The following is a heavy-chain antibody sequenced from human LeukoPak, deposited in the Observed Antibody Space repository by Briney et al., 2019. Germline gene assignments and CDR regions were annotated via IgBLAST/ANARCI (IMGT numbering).Heavy chain of an antibody. CDR2: IIPIFGTA. Sequence: EASVKVSCKASGGTFSSYAISWVRQAPGQGLEWMGGIIPIFGTANYAQKFQGRVTITADESTSTAYMELSSLRSEDTAVYYCARGDREGMDYYYMDVWGKGTTVTVSS. CDR1: GGTFSSYA. D-gene: IGHD6-13*01. CDR3: ARGDREGMDYYYMDV. V-gene: IGHV1-69*13. J-gene: IGHJ6*03.